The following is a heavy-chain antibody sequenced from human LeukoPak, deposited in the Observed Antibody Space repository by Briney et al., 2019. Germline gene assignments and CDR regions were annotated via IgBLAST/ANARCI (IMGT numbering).Heavy chain of an antibody. CDR3: GRDLNWGAFDI. CDR1: EFTFSSYA. CDR2: IRANGETT. V-gene: IGHV3-23*01. J-gene: IGHJ3*02. Sequence: GGSLRLSRAASEFTFSSYAMSWVRQASGKGLEWVSGIRANGETTYYADSVRGRFTISRDNSRSMVWLQMNSLTAEDTAMYYCGRDLNWGAFDIRGLGTLVTVSS. D-gene: IGHD7-27*01.